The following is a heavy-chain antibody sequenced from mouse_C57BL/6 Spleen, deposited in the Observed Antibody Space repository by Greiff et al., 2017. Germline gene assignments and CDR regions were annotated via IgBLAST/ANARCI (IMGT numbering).Heavy chain of an antibody. CDR1: GFTFSDYY. D-gene: IGHD2-12*01. CDR2: ISNGGGST. V-gene: IGHV5-12*01. J-gene: IGHJ4*01. CDR3: ARHLTTAMDY. Sequence: EVQVVESGGGLVQPGGSLKLSCAASGFTFSDYYMYWVRQTPEKRLEWVAYISNGGGSTYYPDTVQGRFTISRDNAKNTLYLQMSRLKSEDTAMYYCARHLTTAMDYWGQGTSVTVSS.